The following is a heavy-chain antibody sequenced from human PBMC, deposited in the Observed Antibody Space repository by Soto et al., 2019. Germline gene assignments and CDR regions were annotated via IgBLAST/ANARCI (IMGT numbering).Heavy chain of an antibody. CDR3: AHRHELGSFDI. Sequence: QITLKESGPTLVKPTQTLTLTCTFSGFSLSTRAVGVGWIRQPPGKALEWLALIYWNDDKRYSPSLKNRLTITKDTSKNHVVLTMTNTDPVDTATYYCAHRHELGSFDIWGQGTKVTVSS. CDR1: GFSLSTRAVG. J-gene: IGHJ3*02. V-gene: IGHV2-5*01. D-gene: IGHD1-26*01. CDR2: IYWNDDK.